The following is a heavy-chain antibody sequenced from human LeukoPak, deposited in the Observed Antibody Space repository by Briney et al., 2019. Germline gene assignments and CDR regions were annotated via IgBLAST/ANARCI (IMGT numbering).Heavy chain of an antibody. CDR2: IFYSGST. J-gene: IGHJ6*02. Sequence: SETLSLTCTVSGGSISTSYWSWIRQSPGKGGEWIGCIFYSGSTNYNPSLNSRVTISVDTSKNQFSLKLSSVTAADTAVYFCARVLDYIDTLLAPEYFYALDVWGQGTPVTVSS. CDR3: ARVLDYIDTLLAPEYFYALDV. V-gene: IGHV4-59*01. CDR1: GGSISTSY. D-gene: IGHD4-11*01.